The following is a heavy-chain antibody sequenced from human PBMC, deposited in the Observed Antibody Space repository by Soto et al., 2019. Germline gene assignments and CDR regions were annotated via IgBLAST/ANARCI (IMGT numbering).Heavy chain of an antibody. J-gene: IGHJ3*02. D-gene: IGHD5-12*01. CDR1: GATLNSFINYG. CDR2: ISPVVGAA. CDR3: ASGAATKTLVLKYDALEI. Sequence: QVQLVQSGAEVKKPGSSVRVSCKSSGATLNSFINYGITWVRHAPGQGLEYMGGISPVVGAANHAQKFQGRVTSSADESTRTVNMELSSLTSKDTAVYYWASGAATKTLVLKYDALEIWGQGTMVTVSS. V-gene: IGHV1-69*12.